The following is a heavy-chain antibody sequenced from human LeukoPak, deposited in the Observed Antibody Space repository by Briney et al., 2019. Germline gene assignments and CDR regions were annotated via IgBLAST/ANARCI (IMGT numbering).Heavy chain of an antibody. V-gene: IGHV1-46*01. CDR2: INPSGCST. CDR3: ARDRPNRDGYNRPYYYYYGMDV. CDR1: GYTFTSYY. Sequence: ASVKVSCKASGYTFTSYYMHWVRQAPGQGLEWMGIINPSGCSTSYAQKFQGRVTMTRDTSTSTVYMELSSLRSEDTAVYYCARDRPNRDGYNRPYYYYYGMDVWGQGTTVTVSS. J-gene: IGHJ6*02. D-gene: IGHD5-24*01.